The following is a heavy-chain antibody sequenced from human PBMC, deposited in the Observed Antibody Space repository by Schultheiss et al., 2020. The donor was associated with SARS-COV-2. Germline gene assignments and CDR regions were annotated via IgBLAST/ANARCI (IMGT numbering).Heavy chain of an antibody. D-gene: IGHD2-15*01. CDR1: GYTFTSYG. CDR3: ARDPRHCSGGSCYPGRYYGMDV. J-gene: IGHJ6*02. Sequence: ASVKVSCKASGYTFTSYGISWVRQAPGQGLEWMGWISAYNGNTNYAQKLQGRVTMTTDTSTSTAYMELRSLRSDDTAVYYCARDPRHCSGGSCYPGRYYGMDVWGQGTTVTVSS. V-gene: IGHV1-18*01. CDR2: ISAYNGNT.